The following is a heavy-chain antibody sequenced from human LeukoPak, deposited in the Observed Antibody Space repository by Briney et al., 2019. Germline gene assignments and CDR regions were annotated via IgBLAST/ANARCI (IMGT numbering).Heavy chain of an antibody. CDR3: AHRPGGYCGGDCYYNYYFDY. Sequence: SGPTLVNPTQTLTLTCTFSGFSLSTSGVGVGWIRQPPGKALEWLALIYWNDDKRYSPSLKSRLTITKDTSKNQVVLTMTNMDPVDTATYYCAHRPGGYCGGDCYYNYYFDYWGQGTLVTVSS. CDR2: IYWNDDK. D-gene: IGHD2-21*02. J-gene: IGHJ4*02. V-gene: IGHV2-5*01. CDR1: GFSLSTSGVG.